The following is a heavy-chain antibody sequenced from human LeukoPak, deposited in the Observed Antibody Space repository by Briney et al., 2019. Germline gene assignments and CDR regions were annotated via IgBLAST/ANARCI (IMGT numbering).Heavy chain of an antibody. D-gene: IGHD6-13*01. V-gene: IGHV4-34*01. CDR2: INHSGST. Sequence: SETLSLTCAVYGGSFSGYYRSWIRQPPGKGLEWIGEINHSGSTNYNPSLKSRVTISVDTSKNQFSLKLSSVTAADTAVYYCARGLRYSSSWRIDYWGQGTLVIVSS. J-gene: IGHJ4*02. CDR1: GGSFSGYY. CDR3: ARGLRYSSSWRIDY.